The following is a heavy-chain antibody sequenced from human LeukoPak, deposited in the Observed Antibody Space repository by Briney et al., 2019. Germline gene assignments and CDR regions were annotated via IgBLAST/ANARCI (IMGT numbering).Heavy chain of an antibody. Sequence: PGGSLRLSCVASGFTFSTFGMHWVRQAPGKGLEWVAVIWNDGSNKYYGDSVKGRFTISRDNSKNTLYLQMNSLRAEDTAVYYCARDSGHAFDMWGQGTMVTVSP. J-gene: IGHJ3*02. CDR1: GFTFSTFG. D-gene: IGHD6-25*01. CDR3: ARDSGHAFDM. V-gene: IGHV3-33*01. CDR2: IWNDGSNK.